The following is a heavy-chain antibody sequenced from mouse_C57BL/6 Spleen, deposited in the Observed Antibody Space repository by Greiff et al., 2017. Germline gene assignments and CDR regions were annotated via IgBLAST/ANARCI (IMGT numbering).Heavy chain of an antibody. Sequence: QVQLQQSGPGLVQPSQSLSLTCTVSGFSLTSYGVHWVRQSPGKGLEWLGVIWRGGSTDYNAAFMSRLSITKDNSKSQVFFKMNSLKADDTAIYYCATPLGYYAMDYWAQGTSATVSS. V-gene: IGHV2-5*01. CDR1: GFSLTSYG. J-gene: IGHJ4*01. CDR3: ATPLGYYAMDY. CDR2: IWRGGST.